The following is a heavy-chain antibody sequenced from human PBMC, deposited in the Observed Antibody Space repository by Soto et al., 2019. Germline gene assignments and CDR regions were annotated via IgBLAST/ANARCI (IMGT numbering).Heavy chain of an antibody. CDR3: AKVTSARVFYFGLDV. J-gene: IGHJ6*02. D-gene: IGHD2-2*01. CDR2: ISGSAGRT. V-gene: IGHV3-23*01. CDR1: GFTFTSYA. Sequence: EVQLLESGGDLVQPGGSLRLSCAASGFTFTSYAMSWVRQAPGKGLEWVSIISGSAGRTYYADSVKGRFTISRDNSKNTLYLHMNSLRAEDTAIYYCAKVTSARVFYFGLDVWGQGTTVTVSS.